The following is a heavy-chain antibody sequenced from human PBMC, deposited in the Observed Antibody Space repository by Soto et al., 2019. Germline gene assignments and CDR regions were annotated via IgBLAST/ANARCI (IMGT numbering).Heavy chain of an antibody. CDR2: ISAYNGNT. V-gene: IGHV1-18*01. D-gene: IGHD6-19*01. CDR3: ARDIAVAGTYGFDY. Sequence: ASVKVSCKASGYTFTSYGISWVRQAPGQGLEWMGWISAYNGNTNYAQKLQGRVTMTTDTSTSTAYMELRSLRSDDTAVYYCARDIAVAGTYGFDYWGQGTLVTVSS. CDR1: GYTFTSYG. J-gene: IGHJ4*02.